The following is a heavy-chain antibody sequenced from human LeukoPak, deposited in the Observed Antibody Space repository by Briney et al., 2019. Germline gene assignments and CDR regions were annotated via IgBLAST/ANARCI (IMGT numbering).Heavy chain of an antibody. J-gene: IGHJ4*02. CDR1: GYTFTSYY. CDR2: INPSGGST. V-gene: IGHV1-46*01. D-gene: IGHD3-22*01. CDR3: ARGLDYYDTTKGFDY. Sequence: ASVKVSCKASGYTFTSYYIHWVRQAPGQGLELMGIINPSGGSTNYAQKFQGRVAMTRDTSTSTVYMELSSLRSEDTAVYYCARGLDYYDTTKGFDYWGQGTLVTVS.